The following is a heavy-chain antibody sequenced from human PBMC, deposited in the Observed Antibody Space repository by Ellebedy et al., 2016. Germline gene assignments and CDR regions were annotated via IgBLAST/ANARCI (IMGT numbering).Heavy chain of an antibody. CDR2: IYTSGST. D-gene: IGHD4-17*01. J-gene: IGHJ2*01. Sequence: SETLSLTXTVSGDSISSYEWNLIPQPPGKGLEWIGYIYTSGSTNYNPSLKSRVTMSVDTSKNQFSLKLSSVTAADTAVYYCARDVYGDYGYWYFDLWGRGTLVTVSS. CDR3: ARDVYGDYGYWYFDL. CDR1: GDSISSYE. V-gene: IGHV4-4*08.